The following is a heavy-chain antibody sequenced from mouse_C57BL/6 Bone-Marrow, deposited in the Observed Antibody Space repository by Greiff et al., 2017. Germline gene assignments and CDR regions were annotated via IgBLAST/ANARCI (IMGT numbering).Heavy chain of an antibody. J-gene: IGHJ2*01. V-gene: IGHV1-55*01. D-gene: IGHD1-1*01. CDR1: GYTFTSYW. Sequence: VQLQQPGAELVKPGASVKMSCKASGYTFTSYWITWVKQRPGQGLEWIGDIYPGSGSTNYNEKFKSKATLTVDTSSSTAYMQLSSLTSEDSAVYYCAANYYGSSYFYYFDYWGQGTTLTVSS. CDR3: AANYYGSSYFYYFDY. CDR2: IYPGSGST.